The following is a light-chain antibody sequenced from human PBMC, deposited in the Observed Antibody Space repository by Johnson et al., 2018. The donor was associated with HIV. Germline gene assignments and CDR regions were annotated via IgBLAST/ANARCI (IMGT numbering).Light chain of an antibody. CDR1: TSNIGNNY. CDR2: DNN. J-gene: IGLJ1*01. CDR3: GTWDSSLSAGIYV. V-gene: IGLV1-51*01. Sequence: QSVLTQPPSVSAASGQKVTISCSGSTSNIGNNYVSWYQQLPGTAPKLLIYDNNKRPSGISDRFSGSKSGTSVTLGITGLQTGDEADYYCGTWDSSLSAGIYVFGTGTKVTVL.